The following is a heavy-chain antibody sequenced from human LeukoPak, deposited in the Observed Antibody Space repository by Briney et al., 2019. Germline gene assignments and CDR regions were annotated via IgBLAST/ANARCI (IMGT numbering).Heavy chain of an antibody. V-gene: IGHV3-23*01. Sequence: GGSLRLSCAASGFTFNSYAMSWVRQSPGKGLERVSGISVTGSKRHYADSVKGRFTISRDNSKNTLYLQMNGLRAEDTALYYCAKDSRAYCTSTSCFDFDFWGQGILVTVSS. CDR2: ISVTGSKR. J-gene: IGHJ4*02. D-gene: IGHD2-2*01. CDR3: AKDSRAYCTSTSCFDFDF. CDR1: GFTFNSYA.